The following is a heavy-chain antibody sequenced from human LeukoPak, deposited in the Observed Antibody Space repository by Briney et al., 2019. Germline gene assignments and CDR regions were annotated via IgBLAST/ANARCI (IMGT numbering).Heavy chain of an antibody. CDR2: LDPEDGET. V-gene: IGHV1-24*01. Sequence: ASVKVSCKVSGYTLTELSMHWVRQAPGKGLEWMGGLDPEDGETTYAQKFRGRVTMTEDTATDTAYMELSNLRSEDTAVYFCTSRLLILLWTKDFWGQGTLVTVSS. D-gene: IGHD2-15*01. CDR3: TSRLLILLWTKDF. J-gene: IGHJ4*02. CDR1: GYTLTELS.